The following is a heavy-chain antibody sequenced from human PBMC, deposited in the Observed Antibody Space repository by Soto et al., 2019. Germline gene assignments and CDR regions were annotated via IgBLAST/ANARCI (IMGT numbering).Heavy chain of an antibody. CDR2: IYTSGST. Sequence: SETLSLTCAVSGGSISSYYWSWIRQPAGKGLEWIGRIYTSGSTNYNPSLKSRVTMSVDTSKNQFSLKLSSVTAADTAVYYCAREQNYYGSGSYFDPWGQGTLVTVSS. D-gene: IGHD3-10*01. J-gene: IGHJ5*02. CDR1: GGSISSYY. V-gene: IGHV4-4*07. CDR3: AREQNYYGSGSYFDP.